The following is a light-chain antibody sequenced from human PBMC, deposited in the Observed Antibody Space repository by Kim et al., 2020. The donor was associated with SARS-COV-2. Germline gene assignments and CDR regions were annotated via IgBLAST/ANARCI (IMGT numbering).Light chain of an antibody. CDR1: QSVTSSY. CDR2: GAS. CDR3: QQYDSSHRT. V-gene: IGKV3-20*01. J-gene: IGKJ1*01. Sequence: DIVLTQSPGTLSLSPGERATLSCRASQSVTSSYLSWYQQQPGQPPRLLLYGASNRATGIPDRFSGSRSETDFTLTISRRESEDYAVYYCQQYDSSHRTFGQGTKVDIK.